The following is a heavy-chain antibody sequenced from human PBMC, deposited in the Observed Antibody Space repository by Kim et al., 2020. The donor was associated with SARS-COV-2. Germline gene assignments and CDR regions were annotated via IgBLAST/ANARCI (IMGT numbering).Heavy chain of an antibody. Sequence: GGSLRLSCAASGFTVSSNYMSWVRQAPGKGLEWVSVIYSGGSTYYADSVKGRFTISRHNSKNTLYLQMNSLRAEDTAVYYCARAPPPTWGWLHQRAFDIWGQGTMVTVSS. D-gene: IGHD5-12*01. CDR1: GFTVSSNY. CDR3: ARAPPPTWGWLHQRAFDI. CDR2: IYSGGST. V-gene: IGHV3-53*04. J-gene: IGHJ3*02.